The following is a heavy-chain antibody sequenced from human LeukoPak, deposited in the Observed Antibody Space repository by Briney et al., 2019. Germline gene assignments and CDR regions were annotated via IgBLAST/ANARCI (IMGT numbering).Heavy chain of an antibody. V-gene: IGHV4-39*01. Sequence: SETLSLTCTVSGGSISSSSYYWGCIRQPPGKGLEWIRSIYYSGSTYYNPSLKSRVTISVDTSKNQFSLKLSSATAADTAVYYCAIRRAYDSTDFDYWGQGTLVTVSS. CDR3: AIRRAYDSTDFDY. D-gene: IGHD3-22*01. J-gene: IGHJ4*02. CDR2: IYYSGST. CDR1: GGSISSSSYY.